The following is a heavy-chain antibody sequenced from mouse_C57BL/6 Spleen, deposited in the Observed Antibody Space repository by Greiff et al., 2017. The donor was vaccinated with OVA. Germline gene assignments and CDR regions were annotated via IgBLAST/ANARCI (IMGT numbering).Heavy chain of an antibody. D-gene: IGHD1-1*01. V-gene: IGHV1-4*01. CDR2: INPSSGYT. CDR3: ARGNYASSYWYFDV. J-gene: IGHJ1*03. CDR1: GYTFTSYT. Sequence: VQLQQSGAELARPGASVKMSCKASGYTFTSYTMHWVKQRPGQGLEWIGYINPSSGYTKYNQKFKDKATLTADKYSSTAYMQLSSLTSEDSAVYYCARGNYASSYWYFDVWGTGTTVTVSS.